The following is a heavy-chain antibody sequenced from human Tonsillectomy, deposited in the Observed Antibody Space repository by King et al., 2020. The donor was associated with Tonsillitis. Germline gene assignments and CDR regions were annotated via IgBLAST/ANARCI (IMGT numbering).Heavy chain of an antibody. J-gene: IGHJ6*03. CDR3: AQSRSYYDFWSGSQDYYYMDV. V-gene: IGHV3-43*02. CDR1: GFTFDDYA. CDR2: ISGDGGST. D-gene: IGHD3-3*01. Sequence: VQLVESGGGVVQPGGSLRLSCAASGFTFDDYAMHWVRQAPGKGLEWVSLISGDGGSTYYADSVKGRFTISRDNSKNSLYLQMNSLRTEDPALYYCAQSRSYYDFWSGSQDYYYMDVWGKGTTVTVSS.